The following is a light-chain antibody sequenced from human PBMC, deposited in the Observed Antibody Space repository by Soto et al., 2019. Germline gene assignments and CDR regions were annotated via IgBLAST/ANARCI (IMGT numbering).Light chain of an antibody. V-gene: IGLV2-14*01. CDR2: DVS. CDR1: SSDVCGYNY. CDR3: SSYTSSSTPWV. J-gene: IGLJ3*02. Sequence: QSALTQPASVSGSPGQSITLSCTGTSSDVCGYNYVSWYQQHPGKAPKLMIYDVSNRPSGVSNRFSGSKSGNTASLTISGLQAEDEADYYCSSYTSSSTPWVFGGGTKLTVL.